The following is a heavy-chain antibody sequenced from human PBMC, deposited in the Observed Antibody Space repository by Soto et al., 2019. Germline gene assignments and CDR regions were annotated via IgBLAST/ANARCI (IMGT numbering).Heavy chain of an antibody. CDR2: IHHTGNS. CDR3: ARRYCSGGSCYPYYFDY. V-gene: IGHV4-59*08. CDR1: AGSITNYY. D-gene: IGHD2-15*01. Sequence: SETLSLTCTVSAGSITNYYWNWIRQPPEKGLEWIGFIHHTGNSMSNPPLRSRLTMSVDTSKNQFSLKLSSVTAADTAVYYCARRYCSGGSCYPYYFDYWGQGTLVTVSS. J-gene: IGHJ4*02.